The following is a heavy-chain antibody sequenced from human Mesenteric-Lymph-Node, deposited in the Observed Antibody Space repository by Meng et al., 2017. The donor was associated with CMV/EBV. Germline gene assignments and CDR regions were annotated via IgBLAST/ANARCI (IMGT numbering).Heavy chain of an antibody. CDR2: IIPILGIA. D-gene: IGHD2-15*01. CDR3: ARDPRYCSGGSCYSGFDP. Sequence: VTSYDINWVRQATGQGLEWMGRIIPILGIANYAQKFQGRVTITADKSTSTAYMELSSLRSEDTAVYYCARDPRYCSGGSCYSGFDPWGQGTLVTVSS. V-gene: IGHV1-69*04. CDR1: VTSYD. J-gene: IGHJ5*02.